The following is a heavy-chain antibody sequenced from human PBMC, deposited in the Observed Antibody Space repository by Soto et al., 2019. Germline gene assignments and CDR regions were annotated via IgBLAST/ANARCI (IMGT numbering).Heavy chain of an antibody. J-gene: IGHJ6*02. V-gene: IGHV4-39*01. CDR3: ARATWIQLWLGFYGMDV. CDR2: IYYSGST. D-gene: IGHD5-18*01. Sequence: QLQLQESGPGLVKPSETLSLTCTVSGGSISSSSYYWGWIRQPPGKGLEWIGSIYYSGSTYYNPSLKSRVTISVDTSKNQFSLKLSSVTAADTAVYYCARATWIQLWLGFYGMDVWGQGTTVTVSS. CDR1: GGSISSSSYY.